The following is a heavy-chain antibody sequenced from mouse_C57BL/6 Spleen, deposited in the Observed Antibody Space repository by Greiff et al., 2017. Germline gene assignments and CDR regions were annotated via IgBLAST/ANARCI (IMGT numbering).Heavy chain of an antibody. CDR2: IDPSDSET. Sequence: VQLQQPGAELVRPGSSVKLSCKASGYTFTSYWMHWVKQRPIQGLEWIGNIDPSDSETHYNQKFKDKATLTVDKSSSTAYMQHSSLTSEDSAVYYCARPRYYSNSYDFDYWGQGTTLTVSS. D-gene: IGHD2-5*01. CDR3: ARPRYYSNSYDFDY. V-gene: IGHV1-52*01. J-gene: IGHJ2*01. CDR1: GYTFTSYW.